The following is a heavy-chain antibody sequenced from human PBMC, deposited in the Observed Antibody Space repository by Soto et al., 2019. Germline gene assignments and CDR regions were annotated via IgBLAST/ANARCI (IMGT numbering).Heavy chain of an antibody. CDR1: GGSVSSGAYY. J-gene: IGHJ5*02. Sequence: QVQLQESGPGLVKPSQTLSLTCTVSGGSVSSGAYYWGWVRQNPGKGLEWIGYIHYRGNTYYNPSLMSRVTISIDTSQNQFSLMLSSVTAADTAVYFCARVSATGTRWFGPWGQGTQVTVSS. CDR3: ARVSATGTRWFGP. CDR2: IHYRGNT. D-gene: IGHD6-13*01. V-gene: IGHV4-31*03.